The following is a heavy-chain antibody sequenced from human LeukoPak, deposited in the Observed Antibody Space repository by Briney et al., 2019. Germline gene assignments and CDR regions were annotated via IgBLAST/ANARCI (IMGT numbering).Heavy chain of an antibody. CDR3: ARGGWLNAFDI. D-gene: IGHD5-18*01. CDR2: INHSGST. V-gene: IGHV4-34*01. J-gene: IGHJ3*02. CDR1: GGSFSGYY. Sequence: PSETLSLTCAVYGGSFSGYYWGWIRQPPGKGLEWIGEINHSGSTNYNPSLKSRVTISVDTSKNQFSLKLSSVTAADTAVYYCARGGWLNAFDIWGQGTMVTVSS.